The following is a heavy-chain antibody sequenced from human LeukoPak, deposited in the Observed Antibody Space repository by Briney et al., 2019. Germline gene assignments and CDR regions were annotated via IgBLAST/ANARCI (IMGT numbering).Heavy chain of an antibody. Sequence: GGSLRLSCAGSGFTFSWYGIHWARQAPGKGLEWVAFIRYDGSNKYYADSVKGRFTISRDNSKNTLYLQMNSLRAEDTAVYYGRAAGYYYYGMDVWGQGTTVTVSS. CDR2: IRYDGSNK. V-gene: IGHV3-30*02. D-gene: IGHD6-13*01. CDR3: RAAGYYYYGMDV. J-gene: IGHJ6*02. CDR1: GFTFSWYG.